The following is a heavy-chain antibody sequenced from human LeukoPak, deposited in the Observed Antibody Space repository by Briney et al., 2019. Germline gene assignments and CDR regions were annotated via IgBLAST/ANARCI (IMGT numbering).Heavy chain of an antibody. CDR1: GFTFSSYG. CDR2: ISYDGSNK. J-gene: IGHJ6*02. D-gene: IGHD3-3*01. CDR3: AKDMDDFGDGMDV. V-gene: IGHV3-30*18. Sequence: SGGSLRLSCAASGFTFSSYGMHWVRQAPGKGLEWVAVISYDGSNKYYADSVKGRFTISRDNSKNTLYLQMNSLRAEDTAVYYCAKDMDDFGDGMDVWGQGTTVTVSS.